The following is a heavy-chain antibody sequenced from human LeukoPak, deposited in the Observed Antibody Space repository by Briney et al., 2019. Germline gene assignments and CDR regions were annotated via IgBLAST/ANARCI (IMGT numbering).Heavy chain of an antibody. CDR1: GGTLSSYA. CDR2: IIPIFGTA. D-gene: IGHD3-10*01. J-gene: IGHJ5*02. Sequence: GASVEVTGKSSGGTLSSYAISWVRQAPGQGLEWMGGIIPIFGTANYAQKFQGRVTITADESTSTAYMELSSLRSEDTAVYYCASRGHGYPNWFDPWGQGTLVTVSS. CDR3: ASRGHGYPNWFDP. V-gene: IGHV1-69*13.